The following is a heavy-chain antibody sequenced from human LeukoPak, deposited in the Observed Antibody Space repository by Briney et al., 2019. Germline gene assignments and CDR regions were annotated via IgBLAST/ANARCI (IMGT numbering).Heavy chain of an antibody. CDR1: GASVSSGSYS. Sequence: SETLSLTCTVSGASVSSGSYSWNWIRQPPGKGLEWIGYMFYRGSTNYNPSLKSRVTISVDSSKNQFSLNLSSVTAADTAVYYCARDSSSWYFDYWGQGTLVTVSS. CDR2: MFYRGST. CDR3: ARDSSSWYFDY. J-gene: IGHJ4*02. D-gene: IGHD6-13*01. V-gene: IGHV4-61*01.